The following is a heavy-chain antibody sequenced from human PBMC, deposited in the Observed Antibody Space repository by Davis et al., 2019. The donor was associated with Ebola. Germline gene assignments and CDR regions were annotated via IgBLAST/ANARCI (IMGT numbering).Heavy chain of an antibody. J-gene: IGHJ4*02. CDR2: IYPGDSYT. V-gene: IGHV5-51*01. CDR1: GYRSTSYW. Sequence: GESLKISCKGSGYRSTSYWIGWVRQKSGKGLEWMGIIYPGDSYTRYNPSFQGQVTISADKSISTAYLQWSSLKASDTAMYYCARPSGYDYLDFDYWGQGTLVTVSS. D-gene: IGHD5-12*01. CDR3: ARPSGYDYLDFDY.